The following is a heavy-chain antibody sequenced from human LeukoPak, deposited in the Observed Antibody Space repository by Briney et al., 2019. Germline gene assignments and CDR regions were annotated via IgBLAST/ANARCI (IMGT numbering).Heavy chain of an antibody. J-gene: IGHJ4*02. CDR2: ISGSGGST. D-gene: IGHD2-2*01. CDR1: GFTFSSYA. CDR3: AKDLGYCSSTRCYRPYDY. V-gene: IGHV3-23*01. Sequence: GGSLRLSCAASGFTFSSYAMSWVRQAPGKGLEWVSAISGSGGSTYYADSVKGRFTISRDNSKNTLYLQMNSLRAEDTAVYYCAKDLGYCSSTRCYRPYDYWGQGTLVTVSS.